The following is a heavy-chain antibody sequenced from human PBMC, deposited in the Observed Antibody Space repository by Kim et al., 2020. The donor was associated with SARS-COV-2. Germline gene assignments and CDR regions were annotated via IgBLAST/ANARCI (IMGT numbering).Heavy chain of an antibody. D-gene: IGHD3-16*01. CDR1: GYTLIGYS. J-gene: IGHJ6*01. CDR3: AKGGSPQYSVDFET. V-gene: IGHV1-2*06. Sequence: ASVKVSCKASGYTLIGYSMDWVRQAPGQGLEWMGRINPSSGEANYAQKFQGRLRRTRDTSMNTAFMELIRLTSDDTATYFCAKGGSPQYSVDFETWGQGT. CDR2: INPSSGEA.